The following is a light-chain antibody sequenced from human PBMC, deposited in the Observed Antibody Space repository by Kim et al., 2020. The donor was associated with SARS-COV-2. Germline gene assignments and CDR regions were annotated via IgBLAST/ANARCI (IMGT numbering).Light chain of an antibody. V-gene: IGLV6-57*03. CDR2: EDN. Sequence: NFMLTQPHSVSESPGKTVTIPCTRSSGSIASYYVQWYQQRPAGAPTTVIYEDNQRPSGVPDRFSGSIDSSSNSASLTISALKTEDEADYYCQSYDSTNWVFGGGTKLTVL. J-gene: IGLJ3*02. CDR1: SGSIASYY. CDR3: QSYDSTNWV.